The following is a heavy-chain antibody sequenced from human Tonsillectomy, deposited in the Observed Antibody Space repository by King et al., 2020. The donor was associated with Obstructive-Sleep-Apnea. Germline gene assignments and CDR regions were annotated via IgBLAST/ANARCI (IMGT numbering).Heavy chain of an antibody. Sequence: QLVQSGAEVKKPGASVKVSCKASGYTFSSYYIHWVRQAPGQGLEWMGMIKPSGDRSSYTQKFQGRVTMTRDTSTSTVYMELNGLRSEDTAVYYCARDLYYYDSSVHGGWFDPWGQGTLVTVSS. V-gene: IGHV1-46*01. CDR2: IKPSGDRS. CDR3: ARDLYYYDSSVHGGWFDP. J-gene: IGHJ5*02. CDR1: GYTFSSYY. D-gene: IGHD3-22*01.